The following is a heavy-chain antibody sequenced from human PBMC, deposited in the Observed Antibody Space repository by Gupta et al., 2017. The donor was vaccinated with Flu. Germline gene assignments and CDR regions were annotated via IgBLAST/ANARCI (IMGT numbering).Heavy chain of an antibody. CDR3: AKEGGSYFQH. CDR2: INANGGST. J-gene: IGHJ1*01. D-gene: IGHD1-26*01. Sequence: EVQLLESGGGLVQPGGSLRLSCAASGFIFSSYSMSWVRQAPGKGLEWVSGINANGGSTYYVDSVKGRFTISRDKSKNTVYLQMDSLRAEDTAVYYCAKEGGSYFQHWGQGTLVTVSS. CDR1: GFIFSSYS. V-gene: IGHV3-23*01.